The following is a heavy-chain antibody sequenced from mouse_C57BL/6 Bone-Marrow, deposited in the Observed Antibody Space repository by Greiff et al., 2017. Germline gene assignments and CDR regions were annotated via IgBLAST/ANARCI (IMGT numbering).Heavy chain of an antibody. D-gene: IGHD3-1*01. J-gene: IGHJ3*01. CDR3: ARDGLLLAY. CDR2: ISYDGSN. V-gene: IGHV3-6*01. CDR1: GYSITSGYY. Sequence: VQLKESGPGLVKPSQSLSLTCSVTGYSITSGYYWNWIRQFPGNKLEWMGYISYDGSNNYNPSLKNRISITRDTSKNQFFLKLNSVTTEDTATYYCARDGLLLAYWGQGTLVTVSA.